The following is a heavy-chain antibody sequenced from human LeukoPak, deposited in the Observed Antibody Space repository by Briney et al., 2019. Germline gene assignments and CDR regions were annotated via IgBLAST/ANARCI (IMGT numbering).Heavy chain of an antibody. CDR3: AKHEPGGVIVPFDF. V-gene: IGHV3-23*01. CDR2: ISGSGGST. CDR1: GFTFSSYG. Sequence: GGSLRLSCAASGFTFSSYGMHWVRQAPGKGLEWVSGISGSGGSTYHADSVKGRFTISRDNSKDTLFLQMNSLRAEDTAVYYCAKHEPGGVIVPFDFWGQGTLVTVSS. D-gene: IGHD3-16*02. J-gene: IGHJ4*02.